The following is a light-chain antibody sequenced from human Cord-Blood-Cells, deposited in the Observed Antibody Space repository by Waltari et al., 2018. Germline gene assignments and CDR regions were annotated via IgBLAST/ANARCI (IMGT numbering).Light chain of an antibody. CDR2: EGS. V-gene: IGLV2-23*01. Sequence: QSALTQPASVSGSPGQSITISCTGTSSDVGRYNLVSWYQQHPGKAPKLMIYEGSTRPSGVSNRFSCSKSGNTASLTSAGLQAEDEADYYCCSYAGSSTLFGGGTKLTVL. CDR1: SSDVGRYNL. CDR3: CSYAGSSTL. J-gene: IGLJ2*01.